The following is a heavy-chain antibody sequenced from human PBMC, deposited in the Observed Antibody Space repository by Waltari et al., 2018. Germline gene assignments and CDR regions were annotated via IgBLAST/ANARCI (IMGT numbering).Heavy chain of an antibody. CDR3: ARDSPRGYCTGGVCYNRSRAFDI. D-gene: IGHD2-8*02. CDR2: INHSGST. V-gene: IGHV4-34*01. J-gene: IGHJ3*02. Sequence: QVQLQQWGAGLLKPSETLSLTCAVYGGSFSGYYWSWIRQPPGKGLEWIGEINHSGSTNYNPALKSRVTISVDTSKNQFSLKLSSVTAADTAVYYCARDSPRGYCTGGVCYNRSRAFDIWGQGTMVTVSS. CDR1: GGSFSGYY.